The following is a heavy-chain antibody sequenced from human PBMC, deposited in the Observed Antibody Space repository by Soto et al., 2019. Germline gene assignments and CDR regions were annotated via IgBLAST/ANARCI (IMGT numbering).Heavy chain of an antibody. D-gene: IGHD3-22*01. CDR1: GFTVSSNY. J-gene: IGHJ4*02. CDR3: ARHDSSGYYFPIDY. CDR2: IYSGGST. Sequence: QTGGSLRLSCAASGFTVSSNYMSWVRQAPGKGLEWVSVIYSGGSTYYADSVKGRFTISRDNSKNTLYLQMNSLRAEDTAVYYCARHDSSGYYFPIDYWGQGTLVTVSS. V-gene: IGHV3-53*01.